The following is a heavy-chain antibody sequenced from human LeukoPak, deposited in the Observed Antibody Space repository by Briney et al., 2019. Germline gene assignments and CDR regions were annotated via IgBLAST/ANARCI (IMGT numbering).Heavy chain of an antibody. D-gene: IGHD1-7*01. CDR2: ISGSGGST. V-gene: IGHV3-23*01. CDR1: GFTFSNAW. Sequence: GGSLRLSCAASGFTFSNAWMSWVRQAPGKGLEWVSAISGSGGSTYYADSVKGRFTISRDNSKNTLYLQMNSLRAEDTAVYYCAKDLTGTHYGTDYWGQGTLVTVSS. CDR3: AKDLTGTHYGTDY. J-gene: IGHJ4*02.